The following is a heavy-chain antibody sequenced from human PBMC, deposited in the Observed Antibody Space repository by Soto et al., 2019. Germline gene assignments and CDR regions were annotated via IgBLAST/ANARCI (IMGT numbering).Heavy chain of an antibody. CDR1: GECLCSSF. D-gene: IGHD3-9*01. V-gene: IGHV4-34*01. CDR2: INYSGNT. Sequence: PSETLSLACAVCGECLCSSFLGGTRQTPGRGLEWIGGINYSGNTNYNPSLKSRVTISVDTSKNQFSLKLSSVTAADTAVYYCARCFYDYDILIGYYGRGFASWGQGTLVTVSS. J-gene: IGHJ5*01. CDR3: ARCFYDYDILIGYYGRGFAS.